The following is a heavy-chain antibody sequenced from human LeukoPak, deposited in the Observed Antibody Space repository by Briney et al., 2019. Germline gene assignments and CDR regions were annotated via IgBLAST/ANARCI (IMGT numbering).Heavy chain of an antibody. J-gene: IGHJ4*02. CDR1: GGSFSGYY. V-gene: IGHV4-34*01. D-gene: IGHD3-16*01. CDR2: INHSGST. CDR3: ARDSLGGPLFDY. Sequence: SETLSLTCAVYGGSFSGYYWSWIRQPPGKGLEWIGEINHSGSTNYNPSLKSRVTISVDTSKNQFSLQLNSVTPEDTAVYYCARDSLGGPLFDYWGQGTLVTVSS.